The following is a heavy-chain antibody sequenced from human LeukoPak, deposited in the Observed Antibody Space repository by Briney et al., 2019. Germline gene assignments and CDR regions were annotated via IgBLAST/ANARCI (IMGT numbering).Heavy chain of an antibody. CDR3: ARHAENGSGSYQY. Sequence: SETLSLTCTFSGGSASSKSYYWAWIRQPPGKGLEWIGSLYYTENTYYNPSLKNRVAISADTAKNQFFLKLTSVTAADTAVYYCARHAENGSGSYQYWGQGTLVTVSS. CDR1: GGSASSKSYY. D-gene: IGHD3-10*01. CDR2: LYYTENT. J-gene: IGHJ4*02. V-gene: IGHV4-39*01.